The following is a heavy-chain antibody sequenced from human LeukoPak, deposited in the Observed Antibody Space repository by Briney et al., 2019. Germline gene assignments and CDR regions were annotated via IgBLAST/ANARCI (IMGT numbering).Heavy chain of an antibody. V-gene: IGHV3-30-3*01. CDR2: ISNDGNNK. J-gene: IGHJ4*02. Sequence: GGSLRLSCAASGFAFSSYAMHWVRQAPGKGLEWVALISNDGNNKYHADSAKGRFTISRDNSKKSLYLQMNSLRTEDTALYYCARDPVSIGSRMNSDYWGQGTLVTVSS. D-gene: IGHD3-10*01. CDR1: GFAFSSYA. CDR3: ARDPVSIGSRMNSDY.